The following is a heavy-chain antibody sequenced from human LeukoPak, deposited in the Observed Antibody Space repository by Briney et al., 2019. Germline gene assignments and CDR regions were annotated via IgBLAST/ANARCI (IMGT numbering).Heavy chain of an antibody. J-gene: IGHJ3*02. V-gene: IGHV3-74*01. CDR1: GFTFSSYW. Sequence: GGSLRLSCAASGFTFSSYWMHWGRQAPGKGLEGVTRVNNDGSATTYADAVKGRFTISRDKAKNTLYMQMNSLRGDDTAVYYCVMPTGAFDIWGQGTMVTVSS. CDR2: VNNDGSAT. CDR3: VMPTGAFDI.